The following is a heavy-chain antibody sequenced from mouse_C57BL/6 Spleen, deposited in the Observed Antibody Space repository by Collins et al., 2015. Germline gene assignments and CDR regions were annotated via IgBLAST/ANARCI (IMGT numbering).Heavy chain of an antibody. CDR3: ARVPNYYGSSYGYFDV. CDR2: IYPGSGNT. D-gene: IGHD1-1*01. Sequence: QVQLKQSGAELVGPGASVKLSCKASGYTFTDYYINWVKQRPGQGLEWIARIYPGSGNTYYNEKFKGKATLTAEKSSSTAYMQLSSLTSEDSAVYFCARVPNYYGSSYGYFDVWGTGTTVTVSS. CDR1: GYTFTDYY. V-gene: IGHV1-76*01. J-gene: IGHJ1*03.